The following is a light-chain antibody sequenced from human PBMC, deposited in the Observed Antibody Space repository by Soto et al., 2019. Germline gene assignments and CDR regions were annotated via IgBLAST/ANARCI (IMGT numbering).Light chain of an antibody. CDR2: GAS. Sequence: EIVLTQSPDTLSLSPGERVTLSCRASQRMTNNFLAWFQQKPARAPRLLIHGASTRASGVPDRFTGGGSGTDFVLTISRVEPEDFAVYYWQQYGRSPFTFGQGTKLQIK. J-gene: IGKJ2*01. V-gene: IGKV3-20*01. CDR1: QRMTNNF. CDR3: QQYGRSPFT.